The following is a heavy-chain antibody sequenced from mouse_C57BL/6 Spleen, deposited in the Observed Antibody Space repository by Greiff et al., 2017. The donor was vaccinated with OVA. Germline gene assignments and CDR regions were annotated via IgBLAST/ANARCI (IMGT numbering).Heavy chain of an antibody. Sequence: QVHVKQSGAELVKPGASVKMSCKASGYTFTSYWITWVKQRPGQGLEWIGDIYPGSGSTNYNEKFKSKATLTVDTSSSTAYMQLSSLTSEDSAVYYCARERDYYGSSYGFAYWGQGTLVTVSA. CDR2: IYPGSGST. D-gene: IGHD1-1*01. V-gene: IGHV1-55*01. J-gene: IGHJ3*01. CDR3: ARERDYYGSSYGFAY. CDR1: GYTFTSYW.